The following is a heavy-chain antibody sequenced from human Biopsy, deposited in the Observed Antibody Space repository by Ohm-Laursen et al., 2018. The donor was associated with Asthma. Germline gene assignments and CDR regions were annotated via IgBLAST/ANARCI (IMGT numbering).Heavy chain of an antibody. Sequence: SLRLSCAAAGFTFSNYGMHWVRQAPGKGLDWVAVISFDGSNKNYTDSVKGRFTIPRDNSRNTLHLQMNSLRAEDTAVYYCARDGPELPTELDYWGPGTLVTVSS. D-gene: IGHD1-14*01. J-gene: IGHJ4*02. CDR2: ISFDGSNK. CDR3: ARDGPELPTELDY. V-gene: IGHV3-30*03. CDR1: GFTFSNYG.